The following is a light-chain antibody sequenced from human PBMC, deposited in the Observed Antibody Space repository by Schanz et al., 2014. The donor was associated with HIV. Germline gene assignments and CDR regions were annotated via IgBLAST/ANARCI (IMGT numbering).Light chain of an antibody. CDR1: SSDVGAYKS. CDR2: DVN. J-gene: IGLJ3*02. CDR3: TSYTTNRTVT. V-gene: IGLV2-14*03. Sequence: QSVLTQPASVSGSPGQSITISCTGTSSDVGAYKSVSWYQQHPGKAPKLIIYDVNNRPSGVSDRFSGSKSANTASLTISGRQPDDEGDYYCTSYTTNRTVTFGGGTKLTVL.